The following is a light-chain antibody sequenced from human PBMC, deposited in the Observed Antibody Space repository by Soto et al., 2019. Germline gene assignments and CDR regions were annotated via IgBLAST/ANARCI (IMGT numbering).Light chain of an antibody. CDR3: QQYGISPRT. Sequence: ETVMTQSPATLSVSPGERATLSCRSSQSVSGRYLAWYQQKPGQAPRLLIYGASSRATGIPDRFSGSGSGTDFTLTISRLEPEDFAVYYCQQYGISPRTFGQGTKVDI. V-gene: IGKV3-20*01. J-gene: IGKJ1*01. CDR1: QSVSGRY. CDR2: GAS.